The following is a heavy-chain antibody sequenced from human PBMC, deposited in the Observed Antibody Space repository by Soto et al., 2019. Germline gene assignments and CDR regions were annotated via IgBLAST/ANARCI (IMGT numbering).Heavy chain of an antibody. Sequence: GSGPTLVRHTDALTLTCTVSGFSLSNARMGVSWIRQPPGKALEWLAHIFSNDEKSYRPSLKSMLTISKDTSKSQVVLTMTNRDAAATATYYCARIERSRAPDYCGQGTLVTVSS. J-gene: IGHJ4*02. D-gene: IGHD1-1*01. CDR1: GFSLSNARMG. CDR3: ARIERSRAPDY. CDR2: IFSNDEK. V-gene: IGHV2-26*01.